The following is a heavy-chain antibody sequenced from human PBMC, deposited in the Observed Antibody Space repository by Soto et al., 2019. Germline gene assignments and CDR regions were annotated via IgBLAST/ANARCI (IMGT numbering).Heavy chain of an antibody. CDR3: FRAEAGRRYLCNDMAV. V-gene: IGHV1-46*03. CDR2: INPSGGST. J-gene: IGHJ6*03. Sequence: QGLEWMGIINPSGGSTSYAQKFQGRVTMTRDTSTSTVYMELSSLRSEDTAVYYCFRAEAGRRYLCNDMAVWRKRTAVPGSS. D-gene: IGHD1-1*01.